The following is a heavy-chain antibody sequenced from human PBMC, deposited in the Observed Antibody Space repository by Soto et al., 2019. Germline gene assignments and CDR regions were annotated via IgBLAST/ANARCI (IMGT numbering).Heavy chain of an antibody. CDR1: GGSISSSSYY. V-gene: IGHV4-39*01. Sequence: QLQLQESGPGLVKPSETLSLTCTVSGGSISSSSYYWGWIRQPPGKGLEWIGSIYYSGSTYYNPSLKRRVTMSVDTSNNQFFVKLISVTAADTAVYYCARHSGSYYYYGRDVWGQGTTVTVSS. CDR3: ARHSGSYYYYGRDV. CDR2: IYYSGST. J-gene: IGHJ6*02. D-gene: IGHD1-26*01.